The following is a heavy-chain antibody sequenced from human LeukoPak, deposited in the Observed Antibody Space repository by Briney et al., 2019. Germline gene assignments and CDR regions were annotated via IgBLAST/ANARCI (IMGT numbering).Heavy chain of an antibody. Sequence: ASVKVSCKASGYTFTSYGISWVRQAPGQGLEWMGWISAYNGNTNYAQKVQGRVTMTTDTSTSTAYMELRSRRSDDTAVYYCARDQGYCSSTSCANNAEYFQHWGQGTLVTVSS. V-gene: IGHV1-18*01. CDR2: ISAYNGNT. CDR3: ARDQGYCSSTSCANNAEYFQH. J-gene: IGHJ1*01. CDR1: GYTFTSYG. D-gene: IGHD2-2*01.